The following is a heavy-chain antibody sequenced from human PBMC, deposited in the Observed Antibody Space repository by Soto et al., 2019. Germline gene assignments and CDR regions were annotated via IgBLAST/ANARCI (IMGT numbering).Heavy chain of an antibody. D-gene: IGHD4-17*01. J-gene: IGHJ4*02. Sequence: SETLSLTCTVSGGSISSYYWSWIRQPPGKGLEWIGYIYYSGSTNYNPSLKSRVTISVDTSKNQFSLKLSSVTAADTAVYYCARRIYGDYFDYWGQGTLVTVSS. CDR2: IYYSGST. CDR1: GGSISSYY. V-gene: IGHV4-59*08. CDR3: ARRIYGDYFDY.